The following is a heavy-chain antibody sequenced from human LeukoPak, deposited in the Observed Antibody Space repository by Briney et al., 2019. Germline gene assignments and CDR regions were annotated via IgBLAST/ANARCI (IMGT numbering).Heavy chain of an antibody. CDR1: GFTFSSYA. Sequence: PGGSLRLSCAASGFTFSSYAMSWVRQAPRKGLEWVSAISGSGGSTYYADSVKGRFTISRGNSKNTPYLQMNSLRAEDTAVYYCAKVNQIFGYPFWGQGTMVTVSS. J-gene: IGHJ3*01. D-gene: IGHD3-3*01. CDR2: ISGSGGST. CDR3: AKVNQIFGYPF. V-gene: IGHV3-23*01.